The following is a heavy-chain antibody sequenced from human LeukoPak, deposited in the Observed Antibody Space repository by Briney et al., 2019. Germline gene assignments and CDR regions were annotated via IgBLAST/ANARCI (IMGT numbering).Heavy chain of an antibody. CDR1: GGSISSYY. CDR3: AKSGNPYDFLTS. V-gene: IGHV4-59*01. Sequence: SETLSLTCIVSGGSISSYYWSWIRQPPGKGLEWIGYISRSGSTNYNPSLKSRVTISVDTSKNQFSLKLSSVTAADTAVYFCAKSGNPYDFLTSWGQGTLVSVSS. D-gene: IGHD3-9*01. CDR2: ISRSGST. J-gene: IGHJ4*02.